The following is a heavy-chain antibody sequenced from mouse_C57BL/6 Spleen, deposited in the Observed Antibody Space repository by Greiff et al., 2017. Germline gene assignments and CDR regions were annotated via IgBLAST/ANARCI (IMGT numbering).Heavy chain of an antibody. Sequence: VKLQESGAELMKPGASVKLSCKATGYTFTGYWIEWVKQRPGHGLEWIGEILPGSGGTNYNEKFKGKATFTADTSSNTAYMQLSSLTTGDSAIYYCASNYYGSSYGYYAMDYWGQGTSVTVSS. V-gene: IGHV1-9*01. CDR2: ILPGSGGT. D-gene: IGHD1-1*01. CDR1: GYTFTGYW. CDR3: ASNYYGSSYGYYAMDY. J-gene: IGHJ4*01.